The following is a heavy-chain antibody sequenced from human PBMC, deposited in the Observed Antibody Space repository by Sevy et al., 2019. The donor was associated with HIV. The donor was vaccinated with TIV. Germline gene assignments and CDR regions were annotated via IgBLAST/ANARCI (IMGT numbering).Heavy chain of an antibody. Sequence: GGSLRLSCAASGFTFSGYTLHWVRQAPGKGLEWVAVISFDGSIKYYVDSVKGRFTISRDNSKNTLYLQMNSLRPEDTAVYYCARGGWDIVVVPAAFDIWGQGTMVTVSS. CDR3: ARGGWDIVVVPAAFDI. D-gene: IGHD2-2*01. J-gene: IGHJ3*02. CDR1: GFTFSGYT. CDR2: ISFDGSIK. V-gene: IGHV3-30-3*01.